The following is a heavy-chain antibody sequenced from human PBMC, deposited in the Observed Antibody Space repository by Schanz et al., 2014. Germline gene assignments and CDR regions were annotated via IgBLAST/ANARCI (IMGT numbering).Heavy chain of an antibody. Sequence: QVQLVESGGGLVKPGGSLRLSCAASGFTFSDYYMSWVRQAPGKGLEWVSYISATSAKIDYADSVQGRFTISRDNAKNSLYLEMTSLRGEDTAVYYCARENLNWEAFDIWGQGTVVTVSS. V-gene: IGHV3-11*05. CDR2: ISATSAKI. CDR1: GFTFSDYY. D-gene: IGHD7-27*01. CDR3: ARENLNWEAFDI. J-gene: IGHJ3*02.